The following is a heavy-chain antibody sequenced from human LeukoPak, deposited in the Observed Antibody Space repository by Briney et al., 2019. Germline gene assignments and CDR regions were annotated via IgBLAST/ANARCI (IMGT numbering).Heavy chain of an antibody. Sequence: SVKVSCKASGGTFSSYAISWVRQAPRQGLEWMGGIIPIFGTANYAQKFQGRVTITADKSTSTAYMELSSLRSDDTAVYYCARGQQLWLLDYWGQGTLVTVSS. D-gene: IGHD5-18*01. CDR3: ARGQQLWLLDY. CDR1: GGTFSSYA. V-gene: IGHV1-69*06. CDR2: IIPIFGTA. J-gene: IGHJ4*02.